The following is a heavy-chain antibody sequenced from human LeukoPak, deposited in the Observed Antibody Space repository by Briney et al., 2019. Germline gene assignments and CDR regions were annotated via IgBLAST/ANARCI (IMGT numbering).Heavy chain of an antibody. CDR3: AKGYSDFDF. D-gene: IGHD3-16*02. J-gene: IGHJ4*02. Sequence: GGSLRLSCTASGFTFSTYGMHWVRQAPGKGLEWVAVISYDGTDKYYADSVKGRFTISRDNSKNTLYLQMNSLRAEDTALYYCAKGYSDFDFWGQGTLVTVSS. V-gene: IGHV3-30*05. CDR2: ISYDGTDK. CDR1: GFTFSTYG.